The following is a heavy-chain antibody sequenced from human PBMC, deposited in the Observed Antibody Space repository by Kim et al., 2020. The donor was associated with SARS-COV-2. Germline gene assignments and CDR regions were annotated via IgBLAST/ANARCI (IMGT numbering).Heavy chain of an antibody. CDR3: ARDLGGNPALGPYYGMDV. CDR2: LSGSGGST. V-gene: IGHV3-23*01. Sequence: GGSLRLSCVGSGFTFGNYGMSWVRQAPGRGLEWVSGLSGSGGSTYYPESGKGRFTISRDNSKDTLYLQMTSLRAEDTAIYYCARDLGGNPALGPYYGMDVWGQGTTVTVSS. CDR1: GFTFGNYG. J-gene: IGHJ6*02.